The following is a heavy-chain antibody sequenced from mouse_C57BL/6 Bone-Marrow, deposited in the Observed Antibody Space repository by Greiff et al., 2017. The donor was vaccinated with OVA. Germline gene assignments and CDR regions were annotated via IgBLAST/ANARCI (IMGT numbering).Heavy chain of an antibody. D-gene: IGHD2-1*01. CDR1: GYTFTDYY. CDR2: INPNNGGT. CDR3: ARKGYRYGNYAAWFAY. Sequence: VQLQQSGPELVKPGASVKISCKASGYTFTDYYMNWVKQSHGKSLEWIGDINPNNGGTSYNQKFKGKATLTVDKSSSTAYMELRSLTSEDSAVYYCARKGYRYGNYAAWFAYWGQGTLVTVSA. V-gene: IGHV1-26*01. J-gene: IGHJ3*01.